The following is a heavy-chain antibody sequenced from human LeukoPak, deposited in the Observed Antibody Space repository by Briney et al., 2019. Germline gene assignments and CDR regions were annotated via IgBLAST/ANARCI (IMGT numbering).Heavy chain of an antibody. Sequence: SVKVSCKASGGTFSSYAISWVRQAPGQGLEWMGGIIPIFGTANYAQKFQGRVTITADESTSTAYMELSSLRSEDTAVYYCAKGLLINYYYYGMDVWGQGTTVTVSS. V-gene: IGHV1-69*01. CDR1: GGTFSSYA. D-gene: IGHD2-15*01. CDR2: IIPIFGTA. J-gene: IGHJ6*02. CDR3: AKGLLINYYYYGMDV.